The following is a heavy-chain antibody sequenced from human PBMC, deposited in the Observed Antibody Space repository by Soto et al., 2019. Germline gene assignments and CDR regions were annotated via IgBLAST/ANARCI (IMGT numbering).Heavy chain of an antibody. V-gene: IGHV4-4*02. CDR3: ARLQESYGSGSYCDYYYGMDV. J-gene: IGHJ6*02. CDR2: IYHSGST. CDR1: GGSISSSNW. Sequence: QVQLQESGPGLVKPSGTLSLTCAVSGGSISSSNWWSWVRQPPGKGLEWIGEIYHSGSTNYNPSPXXXGTISVDKSKXXFXLXXSPVTAADPAVYYCARLQESYGSGSYCDYYYGMDVWGQGTTVTVSS. D-gene: IGHD3-10*01.